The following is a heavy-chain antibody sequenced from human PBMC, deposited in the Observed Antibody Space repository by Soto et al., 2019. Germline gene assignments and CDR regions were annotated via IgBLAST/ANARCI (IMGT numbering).Heavy chain of an antibody. CDR1: GDSISSSNW. CDR3: ARDLGTGTDY. V-gene: IGHV4-4*02. J-gene: IGHJ4*02. CDR2: IYHSGAT. D-gene: IGHD1-1*01. Sequence: QVQLQESGPGLVKPSGTLSLTCAVSGDSISSSNWWSWVRQAPGKGLEWIGEIYHSGATTYNPSLKSRATRSVDPSNNHVSLKLTSVTAADTAVYFCARDLGTGTDYWGQGTLVTVAS.